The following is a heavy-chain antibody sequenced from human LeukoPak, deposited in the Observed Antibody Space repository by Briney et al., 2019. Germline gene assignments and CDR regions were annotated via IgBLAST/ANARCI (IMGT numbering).Heavy chain of an antibody. CDR1: GYSIRSGYY. CDR3: ARGPGGAAGVYFDY. V-gene: IGHV4-38-2*02. D-gene: IGHD2-15*01. CDR2: IYHSGNT. J-gene: IGHJ4*02. Sequence: PSETLSLTCTVSGYSIRSGYYWGWIRQLPGKEMEWIGSIYHSGNTYYNPSLKSRVIMSVDTSKNQFSLKLSSVTAADTAVYYCARGPGGAAGVYFDYWGQGTLVAVSS.